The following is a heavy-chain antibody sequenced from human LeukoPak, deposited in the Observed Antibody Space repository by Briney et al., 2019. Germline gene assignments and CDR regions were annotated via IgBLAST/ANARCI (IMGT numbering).Heavy chain of an antibody. D-gene: IGHD5-18*01. J-gene: IGHJ4*02. CDR2: IWYDGSKE. CDR3: ARDNDTAMVLDY. V-gene: IGHV3-33*01. Sequence: PGGSLRLSCAASGFTFSNYGMHWVRQAPGKGLEWVAVIWYDGSKEFYADSVKGRFTISRDNAKNSLYLQMNSLRAEDTAVYYCARDNDTAMVLDYWGQGTLVTVSS. CDR1: GFTFSNYG.